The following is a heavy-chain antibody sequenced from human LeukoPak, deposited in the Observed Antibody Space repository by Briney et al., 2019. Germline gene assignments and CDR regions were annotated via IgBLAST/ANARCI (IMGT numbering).Heavy chain of an antibody. J-gene: IGHJ6*03. CDR1: GGSFSGYY. V-gene: IGHV4-34*01. CDR3: ARTRDGYNYYNYYYMDV. Sequence: SETLSLTCAVYGGSFSGYYWSWIRQPPGKGLEWIGEINHSGSTNYNPSLKSRVTISVDMPNNQFSLKMSSVTAADTAVHYCARTRDGYNYYNYYYMDVWGKGTTVTVTS. CDR2: INHSGST. D-gene: IGHD5-24*01.